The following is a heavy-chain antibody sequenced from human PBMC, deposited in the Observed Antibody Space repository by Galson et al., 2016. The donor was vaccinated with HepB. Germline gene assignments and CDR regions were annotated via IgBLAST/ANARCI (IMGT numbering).Heavy chain of an antibody. D-gene: IGHD3-22*01. CDR1: GFSFSSYD. Sequence: SLRLSCAASGFSFSSYDMHWVRQATGKGLEWVSAIGISGATYYSDSVRGRFTISRENAGDSFYLQMNGLTAGDTALYYCVRAFTTTWYHFDYWGQGTVVTVSS. CDR2: IGISGAT. V-gene: IGHV3-13*01. CDR3: VRAFTTTWYHFDY. J-gene: IGHJ4*02.